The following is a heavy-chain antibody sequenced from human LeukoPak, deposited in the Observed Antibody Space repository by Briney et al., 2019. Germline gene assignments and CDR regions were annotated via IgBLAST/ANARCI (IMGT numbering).Heavy chain of an antibody. CDR3: AKTGGDYAFAPLFDY. CDR1: RFTFSSCA. CDR2: ISGSGGST. Sequence: QPGGSLRLSCAASRFTFSSCAMSWVRQAPGKGLEWVSAISGSGGSTYYADSVKGRFTISRDNSKNTLYLQMNSLRAEDTAVYYCAKTGGDYAFAPLFDYWGQGTLVTVSS. J-gene: IGHJ4*02. V-gene: IGHV3-23*01. D-gene: IGHD4-17*01.